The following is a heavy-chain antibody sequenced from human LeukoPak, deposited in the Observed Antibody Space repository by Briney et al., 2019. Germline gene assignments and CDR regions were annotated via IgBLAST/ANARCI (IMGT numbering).Heavy chain of an antibody. Sequence: PGGSLRLSCAASGFTFSTYDIHWVRQATGKGLEWVSAIDTAGDTYYPGSVKGRFTISRENVKNSLYLQMNSLRAGDTAVYYCVRVSNKDSGAFDAFDIWGQGTMVTVSS. D-gene: IGHD2-15*01. CDR2: IDTAGDT. CDR3: VRVSNKDSGAFDAFDI. V-gene: IGHV3-13*01. CDR1: GFTFSTYD. J-gene: IGHJ3*02.